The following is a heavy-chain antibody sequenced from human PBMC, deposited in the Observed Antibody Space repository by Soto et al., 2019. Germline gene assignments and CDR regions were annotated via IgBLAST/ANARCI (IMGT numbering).Heavy chain of an antibody. V-gene: IGHV5-51*01. CDR2: IYPGDSDT. J-gene: IGHJ6*02. CDR1: GYSFTSYW. D-gene: IGHD1-26*01. CDR3: ARHSGSGGSYYYGMDV. Sequence: GESLKISCKGSGYSFTSYWIGWVRQMPGKGLEWMGIIYPGDSDTRYSPYFQGQVTISADKSISTAYLQWSSLKASDTAMYYCARHSGSGGSYYYGMDVWGQGTTVTVSS.